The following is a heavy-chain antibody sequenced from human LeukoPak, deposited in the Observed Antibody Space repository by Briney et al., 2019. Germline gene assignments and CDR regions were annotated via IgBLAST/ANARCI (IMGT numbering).Heavy chain of an antibody. CDR1: GFTFSSYG. V-gene: IGHV3-30*02. Sequence: GGSLRLSCAASGFTFSSYGMHWVRQAPGKGLEWVAFIRLDGSNKYYADSVKGRFTISRDNSKNTLYLQMNSLRTEDTAVYYCAKDGNRGVWSGYYTYYYYYMDVWGKGTTVTVSS. CDR3: AKDGNRGVWSGYYTYYYYYMDV. CDR2: IRLDGSNK. D-gene: IGHD3-3*01. J-gene: IGHJ6*03.